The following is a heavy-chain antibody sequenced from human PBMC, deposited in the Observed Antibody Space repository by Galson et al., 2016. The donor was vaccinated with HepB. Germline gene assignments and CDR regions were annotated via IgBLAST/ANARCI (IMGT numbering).Heavy chain of an antibody. CDR3: ARGLPQVRGPPWGAFDI. Sequence: SVKVSCKASGGTFSSYAISWVRQAPGQGLEWMGGIIPIFGTANYAQKFQGRVTITADESTSTAYMELTSLRSEDTAVYYCARGLPQVRGPPWGAFDIWGQGTMVTVSS. D-gene: IGHD3-10*01. CDR2: IIPIFGTA. CDR1: GGTFSSYA. V-gene: IGHV1-69*13. J-gene: IGHJ3*02.